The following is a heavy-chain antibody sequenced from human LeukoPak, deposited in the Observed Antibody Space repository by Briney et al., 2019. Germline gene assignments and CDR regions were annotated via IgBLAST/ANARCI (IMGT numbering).Heavy chain of an antibody. V-gene: IGHV4-61*01. CDR2: IYYSGST. CDR1: GGSISSSSYY. J-gene: IGHJ3*02. Sequence: SETLSLTCTVSGGSISSSSYYWGWIRKPPGKGLEWIGYIYYSGSTNYNPSLKSRVTISVDTSKNQFSLKLSSVTAADTAVYYCARESWYYYDSSGPRGAFDIWGQGTMVTVSS. D-gene: IGHD3-22*01. CDR3: ARESWYYYDSSGPRGAFDI.